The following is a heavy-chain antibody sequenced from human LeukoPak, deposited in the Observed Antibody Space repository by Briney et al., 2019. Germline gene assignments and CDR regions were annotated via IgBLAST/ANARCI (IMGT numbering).Heavy chain of an antibody. V-gene: IGHV3-74*01. CDR1: GFTFSTYW. Sequence: GGSLRLSCAASGFTFSTYWMHWVRQAPGKGLVWVSRIKGDGSSTIYADSVKGRFTISRDNSKNTLYLQTSSLRAEDTAVYYCARASTTVPNLLDYWGQGALVTVSS. CDR3: ARASTTVPNLLDY. CDR2: IKGDGSST. D-gene: IGHD4-17*01. J-gene: IGHJ4*02.